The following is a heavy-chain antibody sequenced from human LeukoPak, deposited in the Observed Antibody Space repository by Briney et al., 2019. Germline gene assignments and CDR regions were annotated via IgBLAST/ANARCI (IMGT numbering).Heavy chain of an antibody. V-gene: IGHV3-7*03. CDR3: ARAPGDPPNY. CDR1: GFNFNNAW. CDR2: IKQDGSEI. Sequence: RGSLRLSCAASGFNFNNAWMSWVRQAPGKGLEWVANIKQDGSEIYYVGSVKGRFTISRDNAKNSLYLQMKSLRVEDTAVYYCARAPGDPPNYWGQGTLVTVSS. J-gene: IGHJ4*02.